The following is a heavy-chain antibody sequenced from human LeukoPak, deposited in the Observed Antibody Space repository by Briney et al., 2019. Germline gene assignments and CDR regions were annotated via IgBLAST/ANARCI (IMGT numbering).Heavy chain of an antibody. CDR1: RLTFSNAW. D-gene: IGHD2-15*01. J-gene: IGHJ4*02. Sequence: GGSLRLSCVVPRLTFSNAWMTWVRQAPGKGLEWGGRIESKTDCGTTDYAAPVKGRLTISRDDSKNTQYLQMTSLKTAETAVYYCSTLAYCSGGRCYGFDYWGQGALVTVSS. CDR2: IESKTDCGTT. CDR3: STLAYCSGGRCYGFDY. V-gene: IGHV3-15*04.